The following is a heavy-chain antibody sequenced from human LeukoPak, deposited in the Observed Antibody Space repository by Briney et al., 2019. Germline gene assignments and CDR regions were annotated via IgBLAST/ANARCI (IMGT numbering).Heavy chain of an antibody. Sequence: SETLSLTCAVSGGSFSGFFWSWIRQPPGKGLEWIGEISDSGSTNYNPSLKSRVTISVDTSKNQFSLKLYSVTAADTAVYYCARTTGRNWFDPWGQGTLVTVSS. V-gene: IGHV4-34*01. J-gene: IGHJ5*02. CDR1: GGSFSGFF. CDR3: ARTTGRNWFDP. D-gene: IGHD1-1*01. CDR2: ISDSGST.